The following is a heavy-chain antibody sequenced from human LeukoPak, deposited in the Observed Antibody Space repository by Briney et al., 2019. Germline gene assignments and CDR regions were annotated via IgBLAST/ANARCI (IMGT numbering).Heavy chain of an antibody. V-gene: IGHV3-7*03. Sequence: GGPLRLSWAPLGFPLSSHWWTWVGRVQGRGPEGVANVNRDGSETYYLDSVKGRFTISKDNAKNSLYLQMNSLRAEDTAVYYCAKGYGGYYDSSDYWGQGTLVTVSS. CDR3: AKGYGGYYDSSDY. CDR1: GFPLSSHW. D-gene: IGHD3-22*01. J-gene: IGHJ4*02. CDR2: VNRDGSET.